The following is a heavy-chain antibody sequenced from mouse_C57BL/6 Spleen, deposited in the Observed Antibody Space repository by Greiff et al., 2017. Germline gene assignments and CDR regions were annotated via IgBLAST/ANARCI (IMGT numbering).Heavy chain of an antibody. CDR1: GFSFNTYA. D-gene: IGHD1-1*01. CDR3: VAAYMGYYGSSPRYFDV. CDR2: LRSKSNNYAT. J-gene: IGHJ1*03. V-gene: IGHV10-1*01. Sequence: EVKVEASGGGLVQPKGSLKISCAASGFSFNTYAMNWVRQAPGKGLEWVARLRSKSNNYATYSADSVKDRLTISSDDSYSMLYLQMNNLKTVDTAMYYGVAAYMGYYGSSPRYFDVWGTGTTVTVSS.